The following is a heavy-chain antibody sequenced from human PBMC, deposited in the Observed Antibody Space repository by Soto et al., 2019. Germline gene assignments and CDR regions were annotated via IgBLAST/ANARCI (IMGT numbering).Heavy chain of an antibody. CDR1: GGTFSSYA. CDR2: IIPIFGTA. J-gene: IGHJ4*02. Sequence: SVKVSCKASGGTFSSYAISWVRQAPGQGLEWMGGIIPIFGTANYAQKFQGRVTITADESTSTAYMELSSLRSEDTAVYYCARRPRYGDYLYYFDYWCQGTLVTVSS. CDR3: ARRPRYGDYLYYFDY. V-gene: IGHV1-69*13. D-gene: IGHD4-17*01.